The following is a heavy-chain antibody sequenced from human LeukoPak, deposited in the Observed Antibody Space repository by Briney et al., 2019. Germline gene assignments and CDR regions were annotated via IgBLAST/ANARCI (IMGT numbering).Heavy chain of an antibody. CDR3: AKDRRGSYHEGTFDK. CDR2: ISYDGSNE. Sequence: PGGSLRLSCAGSGFTFSSYSMNWVGQAPGKGLEWVAVISYDGSNEYYADSVKGRVTISRDNSKNTLYLQMNSLRAEDTAVYYCAKDRRGSYHEGTFDKWGQGTLVTVSS. CDR1: GFTFSSYS. J-gene: IGHJ4*02. V-gene: IGHV3-30*18. D-gene: IGHD1-26*01.